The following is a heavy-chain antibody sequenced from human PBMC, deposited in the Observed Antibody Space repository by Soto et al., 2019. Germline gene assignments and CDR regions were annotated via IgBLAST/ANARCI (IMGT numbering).Heavy chain of an antibody. CDR1: GYTFTSYG. CDR3: ARLLRDLRFLEWLTYGDAFDI. Sequence: VKVSCKASGYTFTSYGISWVRQAPGQGLEWMGWISAYNGNTNYAQKLQGRVTMTTDTSTSTAYMELRSLRSDDTAVYYCARLLRDLRFLEWLTYGDAFDIWGQGTMVTVSS. V-gene: IGHV1-18*01. D-gene: IGHD3-3*01. CDR2: ISAYNGNT. J-gene: IGHJ3*02.